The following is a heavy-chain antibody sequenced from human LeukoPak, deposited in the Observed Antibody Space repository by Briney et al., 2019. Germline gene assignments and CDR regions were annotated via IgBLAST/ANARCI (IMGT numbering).Heavy chain of an antibody. CDR3: AREFTPIVVVTENWFDP. D-gene: IGHD2-21*02. V-gene: IGHV1-46*01. CDR2: INPSGGST. CDR1: GYTFTSYF. J-gene: IGHJ5*02. Sequence: ASVKVSCKASGYTFTSYFMHWVRQAPGQGLEWMGIINPSGGSTSYAQKFRGRVTMTRDMSTSTVYMELSSLRSEDTAVYYCAREFTPIVVVTENWFDPWGQGTLVTVSS.